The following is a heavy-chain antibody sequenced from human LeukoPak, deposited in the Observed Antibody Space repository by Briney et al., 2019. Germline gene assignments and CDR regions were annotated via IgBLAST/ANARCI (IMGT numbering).Heavy chain of an antibody. CDR1: GGSISSSSYY. D-gene: IGHD6-19*01. CDR3: ARTASGYLQWLVLNY. Sequence: SETLSLTCTVSGGSISSSSYYWGWIRQPPGKGLEWIGSIYYSGSTYYNPSLKSRVTISVDTSKNQFSLKLSSVTAADTAVYYCARTASGYLQWLVLNYWGQGTLVTVSS. J-gene: IGHJ4*02. CDR2: IYYSGST. V-gene: IGHV4-39*01.